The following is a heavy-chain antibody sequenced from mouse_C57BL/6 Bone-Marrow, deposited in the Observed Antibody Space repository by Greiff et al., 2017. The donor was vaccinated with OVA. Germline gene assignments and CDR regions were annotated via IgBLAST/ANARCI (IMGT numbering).Heavy chain of an antibody. J-gene: IGHJ3*01. CDR1: GYSFTGYY. V-gene: IGHV1-42*01. D-gene: IGHD1-1*01. CDR2: INPRTGGT. Sequence: EVQLQQSGPELVKPGASVKISCKASGYSFTGYYMNWVKQSPEKSLEWIGEINPRTGGTTYNQKFKAKATLTVDKSSSTAYMQLTSLTSEDSSVYYCSRKVYYYGSWFADWGQGTLVTVSA. CDR3: SRKVYYYGSWFAD.